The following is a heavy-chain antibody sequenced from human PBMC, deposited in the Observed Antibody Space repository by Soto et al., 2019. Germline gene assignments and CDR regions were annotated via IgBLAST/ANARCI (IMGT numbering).Heavy chain of an antibody. CDR1: GFTFSNYW. V-gene: IGHV3-7*05. J-gene: IGHJ4*02. CDR3: ARLITPRVLHS. Sequence: EVQLVESGGGLVQPGGSLRLSCAASGFTFSNYWMSWVRQAPGKGLEWVANMKQDGSEKDYVGSVKGRFTISRDNAKNSLDLQVNSLTTEDTAVDYCARLITPRVLHSCGQGTLVTVSS. D-gene: IGHD1-20*01. CDR2: MKQDGSEK.